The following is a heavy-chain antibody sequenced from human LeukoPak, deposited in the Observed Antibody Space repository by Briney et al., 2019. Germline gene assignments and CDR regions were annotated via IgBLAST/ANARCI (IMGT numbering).Heavy chain of an antibody. Sequence: LSLTCTVSGGSISSYYMSWIRQAPGKGLEWVSYISSSGSTIYYADSVKGRFTISRDNAKNSLYLQMNSLRAEDTAVYYCARDQMQYCSSTSCYKGLNWFDPWGQGTLVTVSS. V-gene: IGHV3-11*01. CDR1: GGSISSYY. CDR3: ARDQMQYCSSTSCYKGLNWFDP. D-gene: IGHD2-2*02. J-gene: IGHJ5*02. CDR2: ISSSGSTI.